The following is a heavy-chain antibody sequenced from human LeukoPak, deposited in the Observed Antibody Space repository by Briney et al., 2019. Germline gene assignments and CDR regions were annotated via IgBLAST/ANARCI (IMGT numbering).Heavy chain of an antibody. CDR3: ARAGGDYYDSSGYPLDY. Sequence: GASVTVSFTASGYTFTTYAMHWVRQAPGQRLEWMGWINAGNGNSKYSQKFQGRVTITRDTSASTAYMELSSLRSEDTAVYYCARAGGDYYDSSGYPLDYWGQGTLVTVSS. CDR1: GYTFTTYA. CDR2: INAGNGNS. J-gene: IGHJ4*02. D-gene: IGHD3-22*01. V-gene: IGHV1-3*01.